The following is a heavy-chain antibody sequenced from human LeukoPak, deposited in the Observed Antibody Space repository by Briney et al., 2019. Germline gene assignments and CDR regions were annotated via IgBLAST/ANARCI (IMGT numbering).Heavy chain of an antibody. D-gene: IGHD3-22*01. Sequence: ASVKVSCKASGYTFTGYYMHWVRQAPGQGLEWMGWINPNSGGTNYAQKFQGRVTMTRDTSISTAYMELSRLRSDDTAVYYCARDLRDYYDSSGYPPWFDPWGQGTLVTVSS. CDR3: ARDLRDYYDSSGYPPWFDP. CDR2: INPNSGGT. V-gene: IGHV1-2*02. CDR1: GYTFTGYY. J-gene: IGHJ5*02.